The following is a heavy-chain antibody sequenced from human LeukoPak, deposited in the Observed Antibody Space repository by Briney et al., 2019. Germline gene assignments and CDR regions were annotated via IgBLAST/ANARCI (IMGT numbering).Heavy chain of an antibody. CDR2: IHDSGST. V-gene: IGHV4-39*01. D-gene: IGHD5-18*01. CDR1: GGSISSSSYY. Sequence: SETLSLTCSVSGGSISSSSYYWGWLRQPPGKGLEWIGSIHDSGSTYYTPSLKSRVTISVDTSKNPFSLKLSSVTAADTAVYYCARAPVDTAMVSCGVLFDYWGQGTLVTVSS. CDR3: ARAPVDTAMVSCGVLFDY. J-gene: IGHJ4*02.